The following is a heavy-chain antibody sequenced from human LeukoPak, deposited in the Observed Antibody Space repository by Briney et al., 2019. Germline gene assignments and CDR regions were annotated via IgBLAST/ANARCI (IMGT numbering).Heavy chain of an antibody. CDR1: GFTFSSYA. J-gene: IGHJ4*02. Sequence: GGSLRLSCAASGFTFSSYAVSWVRQAPGKGLEWVSTISGGGGSTYYADSVKGRFTISRDNSKNTLFLQMNSLRAEDTAVYYCAKLSLSGRSQSADYWGQGTLVTVSS. CDR3: AKLSLSGRSQSADY. V-gene: IGHV3-23*01. CDR2: ISGGGGST. D-gene: IGHD3-10*01.